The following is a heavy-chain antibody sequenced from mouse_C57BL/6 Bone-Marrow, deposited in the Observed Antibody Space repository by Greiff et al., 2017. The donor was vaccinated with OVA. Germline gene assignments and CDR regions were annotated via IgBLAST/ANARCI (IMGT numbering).Heavy chain of an antibody. CDR1: GFTFSDYY. CDR2: INYDGSST. CDR3: AREGSSYWYFDV. D-gene: IGHD1-1*01. V-gene: IGHV5-16*01. J-gene: IGHJ1*03. Sequence: VMLVESEGGLVQPGSSMKLSCTASGFTFSDYYMAWVRQVPEKGLEWVANINYDGSSTYYLDSLKSRFIISRDNAKNILYLQMSSLKSEDTATYYCAREGSSYWYFDVWGTGTTVTVSS.